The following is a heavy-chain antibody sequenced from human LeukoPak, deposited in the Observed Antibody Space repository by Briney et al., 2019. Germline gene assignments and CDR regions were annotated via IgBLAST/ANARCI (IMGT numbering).Heavy chain of an antibody. CDR3: TRAYDSGTYSSFDY. D-gene: IGHD3-10*01. V-gene: IGHV3-20*04. CDR1: GLTFSSFA. J-gene: IGHJ4*02. Sequence: GGSLRLSCAASGLTFSSFAMSWVRQAPGKGLVWVSGINWNGGSTGYADSVKGRFTISRDNAKNSLYLQMNGLRAEDTAVYYCTRAYDSGTYSSFDYWGQGTLVTVTS. CDR2: INWNGGST.